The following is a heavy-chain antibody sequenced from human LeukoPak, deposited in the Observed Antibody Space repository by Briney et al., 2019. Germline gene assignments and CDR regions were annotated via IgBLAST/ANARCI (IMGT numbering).Heavy chain of an antibody. Sequence: PGGSLRLSCAASGFTFSSYGMHWVRQAPGKGLEWVSYITGSSGAMYYANSVKGRFTISRDNAKNSLYLQMNSLRDEDTAVYFCARDHNYCFDYWGQGVPVTVSS. CDR2: ITGSSGAM. D-gene: IGHD1-20*01. V-gene: IGHV3-48*02. J-gene: IGHJ4*02. CDR3: ARDHNYCFDY. CDR1: GFTFSSYG.